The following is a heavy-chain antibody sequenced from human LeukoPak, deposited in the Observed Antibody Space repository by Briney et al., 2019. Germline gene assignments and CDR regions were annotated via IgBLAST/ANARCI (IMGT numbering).Heavy chain of an antibody. CDR3: ASPIAVAGPYYFDY. Sequence: GGSLRLSCAASGFTFSSYWMHWVRQAPGKGLVWVSRINSDGSSTNYADSVKGRFTISRDNAKDTLYLQINSLRAEDTAVYYCASPIAVAGPYYFDYWGQGTLVTVSS. CDR2: INSDGSST. J-gene: IGHJ4*02. D-gene: IGHD6-19*01. CDR1: GFTFSSYW. V-gene: IGHV3-74*01.